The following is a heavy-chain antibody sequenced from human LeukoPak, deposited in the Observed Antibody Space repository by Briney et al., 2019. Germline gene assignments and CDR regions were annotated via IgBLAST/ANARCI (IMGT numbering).Heavy chain of an antibody. J-gene: IGHJ4*02. Sequence: GASVKVSCKASGYTFTNYYMHWVRRAPGQGLEWMGIINPSGGSTSYAQKFQGRVTITADKSTSTAYMELSSLRSEDTAVYYCASSLINVDTAMVDYWGQGTLVTVSS. D-gene: IGHD5-18*01. CDR2: INPSGGST. CDR3: ASSLINVDTAMVDY. CDR1: GYTFTNYY. V-gene: IGHV1-46*01.